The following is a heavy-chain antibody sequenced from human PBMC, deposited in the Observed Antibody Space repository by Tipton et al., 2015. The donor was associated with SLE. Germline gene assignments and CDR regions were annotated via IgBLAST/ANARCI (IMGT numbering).Heavy chain of an antibody. CDR3: AIAVAGTLFFDY. CDR1: GYTFSNYG. Sequence: QVQLVQSGPEVKKPGASVKVSCKASGYTFSNYGINWVRQAPGQGLEWMGWISGYNGHTNYAQKFTGRVTMTTDTSTNTAYMELRSLRSEDTAVYYCAIAVAGTLFFDYWGQGALVTVSS. CDR2: ISGYNGHT. J-gene: IGHJ4*02. D-gene: IGHD6-19*01. V-gene: IGHV1-18*01.